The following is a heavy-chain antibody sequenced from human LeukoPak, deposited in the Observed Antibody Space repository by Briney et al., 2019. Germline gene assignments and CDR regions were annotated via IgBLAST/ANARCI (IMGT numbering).Heavy chain of an antibody. CDR1: GFTFSSYA. J-gene: IGHJ4*02. CDR2: ISGSGGST. Sequence: GGSLRLSCAASGFTFSSYAMSWARQAPGKGLEWVSAISGSGGSTYYADSVKGRFTISRDNSKNTLYLQMNSLGAEDTAVYYCADSNTMVRGGVFDYWGQGTLVTVSS. D-gene: IGHD3-10*01. CDR3: ADSNTMVRGGVFDY. V-gene: IGHV3-23*01.